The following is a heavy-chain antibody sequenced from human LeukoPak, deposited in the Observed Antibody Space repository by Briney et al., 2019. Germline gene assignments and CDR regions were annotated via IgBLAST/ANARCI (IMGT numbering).Heavy chain of an antibody. CDR2: INTDGSST. J-gene: IGHJ4*02. V-gene: IGHV3-74*01. CDR3: AREATAEFDC. Sequence: GGSLRLSCAASGFTFTRYWMHWVRQAPGKGLVWVSRINTDGSSTSYAGSVKGRFTISRDNAKNTLYLQMNSLRAEDTAVYYCAREATAEFDCWGQGTLVTVSS. CDR1: GFTFTRYW. D-gene: IGHD1-26*01.